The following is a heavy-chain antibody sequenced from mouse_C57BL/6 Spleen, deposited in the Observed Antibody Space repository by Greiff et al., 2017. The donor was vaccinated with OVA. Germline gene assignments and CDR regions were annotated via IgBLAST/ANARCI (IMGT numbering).Heavy chain of an antibody. J-gene: IGHJ1*03. CDR3: ARERPYFDV. Sequence: EVKLVESGGGLVKPGGSLKLSCAASGFTFSSYAMSWVRPTPEKRLEWVATISDGGSYTYYPDNVKGRFTISRDNAKNNLYLQMSHLKSEDTAMYYCARERPYFDVWGTGTTVTVSS. CDR2: ISDGGSYT. V-gene: IGHV5-4*01. CDR1: GFTFSSYA.